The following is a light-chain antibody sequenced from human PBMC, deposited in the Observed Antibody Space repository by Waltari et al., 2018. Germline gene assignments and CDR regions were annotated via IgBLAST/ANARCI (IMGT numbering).Light chain of an antibody. V-gene: IGLV3-25*03. CDR2: KDK. J-gene: IGLJ2*01. Sequence: SYELTQPPSVSVSPGQPARLPCSGDALPTKYPSWYQQKAAQAPVVVIYKDKERPSGIPERFSGSSSGTTVTLTISGVQAEDEADYYCQSSDSSGSYPFVVFGGGTKLTVL. CDR1: ALPTKY. CDR3: QSSDSSGSYPFVV.